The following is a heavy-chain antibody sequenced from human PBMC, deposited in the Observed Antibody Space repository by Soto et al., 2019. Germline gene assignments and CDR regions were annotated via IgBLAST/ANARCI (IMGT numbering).Heavy chain of an antibody. Sequence: VVSLRLSCAASGFTFSSYEMNWVRQAPGKGLEWVSYISSSGSTIYYADSVKGRFTISRDNAKNSLYLQMNSLRAEDTAVYYCARDFLYYDILTGYPYGMDVWGQGTTVTVSS. CDR1: GFTFSSYE. J-gene: IGHJ6*02. CDR3: ARDFLYYDILTGYPYGMDV. V-gene: IGHV3-48*03. CDR2: ISSSGSTI. D-gene: IGHD3-9*01.